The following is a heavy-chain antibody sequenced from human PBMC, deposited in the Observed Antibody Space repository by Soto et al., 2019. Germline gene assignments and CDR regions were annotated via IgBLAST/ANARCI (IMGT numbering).Heavy chain of an antibody. Sequence: DVQLVESGGGLVQPGRSLRLSCAASGFTFDDYAMHWVRQAPGKGLEWVSGISWNSGSIGYADSVKGRFTISRDNAKNSLYLQMNSLRAEDTALYYCAKEPDIVVVPAAMEWYYYYMDVWGKGTTVTVSS. D-gene: IGHD2-2*01. CDR2: ISWNSGSI. CDR1: GFTFDDYA. V-gene: IGHV3-9*01. CDR3: AKEPDIVVVPAAMEWYYYYMDV. J-gene: IGHJ6*03.